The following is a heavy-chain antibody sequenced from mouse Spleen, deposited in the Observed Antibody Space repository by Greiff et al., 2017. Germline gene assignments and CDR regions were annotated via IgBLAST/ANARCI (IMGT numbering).Heavy chain of an antibody. CDR2: IHPNSGST. V-gene: IGHV1-64*01. Sequence: VQLQQSGAELVKPGASVKLSCKASGYTFTSYWMHWVKQRPGQGLEWIGMIHPNSGSTNYNEKFKSKATLTVDKSSSTAYMQLSSLTSEDSAVYYCARGGVYWYFDVWGTGTTVTVSS. CDR3: ARGGVYWYFDV. CDR1: GYTFTSYW. J-gene: IGHJ1*03.